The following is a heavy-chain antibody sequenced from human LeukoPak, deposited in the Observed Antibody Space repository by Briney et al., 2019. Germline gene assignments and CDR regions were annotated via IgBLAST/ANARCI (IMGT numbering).Heavy chain of an antibody. CDR2: INHSGST. V-gene: IGHV4-34*01. CDR3: ARGPARRIKDRFDP. CDR1: GGSFSGYY. J-gene: IGHJ5*02. D-gene: IGHD3-10*01. Sequence: SETLSLTCAVYGGSFSGYYWSWIRQPPGKGLEWIGEINHSGSTNYNLSLKSRVTISVDTSKNQFSLKLSSVTAADTAVYYCARGPARRIKDRFDPWGQGTLVTVSS.